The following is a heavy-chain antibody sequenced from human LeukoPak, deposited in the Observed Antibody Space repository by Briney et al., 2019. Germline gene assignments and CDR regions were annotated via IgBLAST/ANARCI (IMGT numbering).Heavy chain of an antibody. CDR3: ARDHYYDSTFDY. V-gene: IGHV3-48*04. J-gene: IGHJ4*02. D-gene: IGHD3-22*01. Sequence: QPGGSLRLSCAASGFTFSSYSMNWVRQAPGKGLEWVSYISSSGTTIYYADSVKGRFTISRDNAQNSLYLHMNSLRAEDTAVYYCARDHYYDSTFDYWGQGTLVTVSS. CDR1: GFTFSSYS. CDR2: ISSSGTTI.